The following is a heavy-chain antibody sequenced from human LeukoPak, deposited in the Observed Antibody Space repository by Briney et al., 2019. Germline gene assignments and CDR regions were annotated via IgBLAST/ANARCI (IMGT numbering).Heavy chain of an antibody. CDR2: IDTNTGNP. Sequence: GASVKVSCKASGYTFTGYYMHWVRQAPGQGLEWMGWIDTNTGNPTYAQGFTGRFVFSLDTSVSTAFLQISSLEAEDTAVYYCARVLSSGYAIGFDYWGQGTLVTVSS. V-gene: IGHV7-4-1*02. J-gene: IGHJ4*02. CDR1: GYTFTGYY. CDR3: ARVLSSGYAIGFDY. D-gene: IGHD5-12*01.